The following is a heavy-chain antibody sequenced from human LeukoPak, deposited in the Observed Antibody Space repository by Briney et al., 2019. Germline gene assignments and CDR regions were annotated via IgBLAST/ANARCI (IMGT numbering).Heavy chain of an antibody. CDR1: GYTFTSYY. D-gene: IGHD3-10*01. Sequence: ASVKVSCKASGYTFTSYYMHWVRQAPGQGLEWMGIINPSGGSTSYAQKFQSRVTMTRDTSTSTVYMELSSLRSEDTAVYYCARDSPMVRGVIGRHWFDPWGQGTLVTVSS. CDR3: ARDSPMVRGVIGRHWFDP. CDR2: INPSGGST. J-gene: IGHJ5*02. V-gene: IGHV1-46*01.